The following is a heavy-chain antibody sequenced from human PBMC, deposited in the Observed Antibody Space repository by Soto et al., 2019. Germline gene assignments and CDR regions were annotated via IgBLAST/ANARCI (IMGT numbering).Heavy chain of an antibody. V-gene: IGHV1-8*01. CDR1: GYTFTSYD. Sequence: QVQLVQSGAEVKKPGASVKVSCKASGYTFTSYDINWVQQATGQGLEWMGWMNTNSGKTGYAQKFQGRXTXTXXTSISTAYMELSSLRSEETAVYYCARTLYGDNVDYWGQGTLVTVSS. CDR3: ARTLYGDNVDY. D-gene: IGHD4-17*01. J-gene: IGHJ4*02. CDR2: MNTNSGKT.